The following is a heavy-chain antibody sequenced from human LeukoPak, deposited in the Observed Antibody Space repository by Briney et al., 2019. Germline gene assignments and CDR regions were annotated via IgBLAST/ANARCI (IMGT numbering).Heavy chain of an antibody. V-gene: IGHV3-9*01. CDR2: ISWNSGSI. Sequence: GGSLRLSCAASGFTFDDYAMHWVRQVPGKGLEWVSGISWNSGSIAYADSVKGRFTISRDNAKNSLYLQMNSLRAEDTAVYYCARDRYYGSGSYHYWGQGTLVTVSS. CDR1: GFTFDDYA. D-gene: IGHD3-10*01. J-gene: IGHJ4*02. CDR3: ARDRYYGSGSYHY.